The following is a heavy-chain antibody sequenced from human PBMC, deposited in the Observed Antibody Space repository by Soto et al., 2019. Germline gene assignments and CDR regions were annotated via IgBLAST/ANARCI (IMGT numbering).Heavy chain of an antibody. CDR2: IYWDDDK. CDR1: GFSLSTSGVG. Sequence: QITLKESGPTLVKPTQTLTLTCTFSGFSLSTSGVGVGWIRQPPGKALEWLAIIYWDDDKRYSPSLKSRLTITKDTSKNQVVLTMTNLDPVDTDTYYCAHPYYNDSGAYYYYFDYWGQGTLVTVSS. V-gene: IGHV2-5*02. CDR3: AHPYYNDSGAYYYYFDY. D-gene: IGHD3-22*01. J-gene: IGHJ4*02.